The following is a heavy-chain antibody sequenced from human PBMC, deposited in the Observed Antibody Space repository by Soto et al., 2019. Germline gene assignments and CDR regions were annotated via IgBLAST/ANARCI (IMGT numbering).Heavy chain of an antibody. Sequence: GGSLRLSCAASGFTFSSYAMSWVRQAPGKGLEWVSAISGSGGSTYYADSVKGRFTISRDNSKNTLYLQMNSLRAEDTAVYYCARNYGDYFCFDYWGQGTLVTVSS. D-gene: IGHD4-17*01. CDR1: GFTFSSYA. CDR3: ARNYGDYFCFDY. J-gene: IGHJ4*02. V-gene: IGHV3-23*01. CDR2: ISGSGGST.